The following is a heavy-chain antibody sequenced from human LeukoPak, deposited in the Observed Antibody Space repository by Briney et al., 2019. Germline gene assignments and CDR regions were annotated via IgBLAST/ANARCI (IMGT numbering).Heavy chain of an antibody. CDR3: ARRHNYYYYMDV. Sequence: PGEPLRLSCAASGFTFSSYAMHWVRQAPGKAPEYVSAISSNGVNTYYADSVRGRFTISRDNSKNTLYLQMGSLRSEDMAVYYCARRHNYYYYMDVWGKGTTVTVSS. V-gene: IGHV3-64*02. CDR2: ISSNGVNT. J-gene: IGHJ6*03. CDR1: GFTFSSYA.